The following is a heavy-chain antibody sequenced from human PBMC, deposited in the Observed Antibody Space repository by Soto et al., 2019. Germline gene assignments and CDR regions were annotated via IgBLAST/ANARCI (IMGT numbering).Heavy chain of an antibody. CDR3: ARGPITTNPRFDP. V-gene: IGHV4-34*01. J-gene: IGHJ5*02. D-gene: IGHD3-22*01. Sequence: TLSLTCAVYGGSFSGYYWSGLRQAPGKGLEWIGEINHSGSTNYNPSLKSRVTISVDTSKNQFSLKLTSVTAADTAVYYCARGPITTNPRFDPWGQGTLVPVSS. CDR2: INHSGST. CDR1: GGSFSGYY.